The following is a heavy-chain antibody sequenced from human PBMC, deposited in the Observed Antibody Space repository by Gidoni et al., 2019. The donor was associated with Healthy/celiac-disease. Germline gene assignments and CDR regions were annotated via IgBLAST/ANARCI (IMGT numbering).Heavy chain of an antibody. Sequence: QVQLVESGGGVVQPGRSLRLSCAASGFTFSSYGMHWVSQAPGKGLEWVAVIWYDGSNKYYADSVKGRFTISRDNSKNTLYLQMNSLRAEDTAVYYCARGGYCSSTSCYKALSYWGQGTLVTVSS. CDR3: ARGGYCSSTSCYKALSY. J-gene: IGHJ4*02. D-gene: IGHD2-2*01. V-gene: IGHV3-33*01. CDR2: IWYDGSNK. CDR1: GFTFSSYG.